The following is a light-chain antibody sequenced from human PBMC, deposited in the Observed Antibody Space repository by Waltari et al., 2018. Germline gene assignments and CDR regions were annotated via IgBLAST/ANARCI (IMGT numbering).Light chain of an antibody. CDR2: WAS. Sequence: DIVMTQSPDSLAVSLGEWATINCKSSQRVLYSSNNKNYLAWYQQKPGQPPRRLIYWASTRESGVPDRFSGSGSETDFTLTISSLQAEDVAVYYCQQYYSTPPLTFGGGTKVEIK. J-gene: IGKJ4*01. CDR3: QQYYSTPPLT. CDR1: QRVLYSSNNKNY. V-gene: IGKV4-1*01.